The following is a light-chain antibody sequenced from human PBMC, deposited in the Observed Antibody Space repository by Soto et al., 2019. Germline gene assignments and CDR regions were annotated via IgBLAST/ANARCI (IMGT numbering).Light chain of an antibody. V-gene: IGKV1-5*03. J-gene: IGKJ1*01. CDR3: QQYSYHWT. CDR1: RSIINW. Sequence: DIQLTQSPSTLSASVGDRVTITCRASRSIINWLAWYQQKSGKGPKLLIYKASNLQTGVPSRFSGSAYGTELTCIFRSLQPHDVATYYCQQYSYHWTCGQGPKVEIK. CDR2: KAS.